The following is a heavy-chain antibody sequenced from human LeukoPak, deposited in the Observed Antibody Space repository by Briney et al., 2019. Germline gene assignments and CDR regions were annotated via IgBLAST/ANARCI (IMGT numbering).Heavy chain of an antibody. V-gene: IGHV3-23*01. CDR3: AKVAYYYDSSGYYRNY. CDR1: GFTFSSYA. D-gene: IGHD3-22*01. J-gene: IGHJ4*02. Sequence: PGGSLRLSCAASGFTFSSYAMSWVRQAPGKGLGWVSAISGSGGSTYYADSVKGRFTISRDNSTNTLYLQMNSLRAEDTAVYYCAKVAYYYDSSGYYRNYWGQGTLVTVSS. CDR2: ISGSGGST.